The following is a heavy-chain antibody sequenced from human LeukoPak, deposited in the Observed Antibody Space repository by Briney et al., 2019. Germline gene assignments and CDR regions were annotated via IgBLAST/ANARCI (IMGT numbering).Heavy chain of an antibody. Sequence: GESLKISSKGSGYSLTSYWIGWVRQMPGKGLEWMGIIYPGDSDTRYSPSFQGQVTISADKSISTAYLQWSSLKASDTAMYYCARHSCLRSISCYSFDYWGQGTLVTVSS. V-gene: IGHV5-51*01. J-gene: IGHJ4*02. CDR2: IYPGDSDT. CDR1: GYSLTSYW. D-gene: IGHD2-2*01. CDR3: ARHSCLRSISCYSFDY.